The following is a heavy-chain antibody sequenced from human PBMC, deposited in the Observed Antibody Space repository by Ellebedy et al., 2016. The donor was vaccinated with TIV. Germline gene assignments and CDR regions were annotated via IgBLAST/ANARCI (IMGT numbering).Heavy chain of an antibody. V-gene: IGHV1-69*13. CDR1: GGTFSSYA. D-gene: IGHD6-13*01. Sequence: SVKVSCXASGGTFSSYAISWVRQAPGQGLEWMGGIIPIFGTANYAQKFQGRVTITADESTSTAYMELSSLRSEDTAVYYCARLSSSWYSGGWGDYYYYGMDVWGQGTTVTVSS. J-gene: IGHJ6*02. CDR2: IIPIFGTA. CDR3: ARLSSSWYSGGWGDYYYYGMDV.